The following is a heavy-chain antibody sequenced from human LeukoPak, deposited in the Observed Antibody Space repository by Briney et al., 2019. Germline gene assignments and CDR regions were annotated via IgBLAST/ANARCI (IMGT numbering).Heavy chain of an antibody. V-gene: IGHV1-46*01. Sequence: ASVTVSCKASGYTFTSYYMHWVRQAPGQGLEWMGIINPSGGSTSYAQKFQGRVTMTRDTSTSTVYMELSSLRSEDTAVYYCARDGVRIAVAGTRYDYWGQGTLVTVSS. J-gene: IGHJ4*02. CDR3: ARDGVRIAVAGTRYDY. CDR2: INPSGGST. D-gene: IGHD6-19*01. CDR1: GYTFTSYY.